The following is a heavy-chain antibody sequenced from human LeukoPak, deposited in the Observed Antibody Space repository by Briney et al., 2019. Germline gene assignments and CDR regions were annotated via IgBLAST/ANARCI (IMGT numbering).Heavy chain of an antibody. J-gene: IGHJ4*02. CDR3: AKDRQYGDYGGGDFFDS. CDR2: INWVGDTS. Sequence: GGSLRLSCAASGFTFDDYAMHWVRQAPGKGLQWISSINWVGDTSSYADSVKGRFTVSRDNTKGSLYLQMHSLRNEDTALYYCAKDRQYGDYGGGDFFDSWGQGTLVTISS. V-gene: IGHV3-43D*03. CDR1: GFTFDDYA. D-gene: IGHD4-17*01.